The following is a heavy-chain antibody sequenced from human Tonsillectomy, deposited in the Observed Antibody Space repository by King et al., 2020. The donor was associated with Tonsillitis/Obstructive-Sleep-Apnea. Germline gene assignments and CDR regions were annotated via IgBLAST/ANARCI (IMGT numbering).Heavy chain of an antibody. CDR3: AKGFYCRSTSCRAYDY. Sequence: VQLVESGGGLVQPGGSLRLSCGASGFTFCSNAMNCVRQAPGKGLEWVSGISGSGGNIYYADSVRGRFTISRDNSKNTLYLQLNSLRAEDTAVYYCAKGFYCRSTSCRAYDYWGQGTLVTVSS. CDR2: ISGSGGNI. D-gene: IGHD2-2*01. V-gene: IGHV3-23*04. J-gene: IGHJ4*02. CDR1: GFTFCSNA.